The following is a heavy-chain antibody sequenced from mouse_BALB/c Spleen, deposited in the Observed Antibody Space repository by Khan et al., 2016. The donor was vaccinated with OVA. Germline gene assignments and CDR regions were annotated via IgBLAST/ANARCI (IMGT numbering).Heavy chain of an antibody. Sequence: EVQLQESGPGLVKPSQSLSLTCTVTGYSITSEYTWNWIRQFPGNKLEWMGFISYSENTRYNPSLKSRISITRDTSKNQFFLQLNSVTSGDTATYYCARKDYYDYDPFPYWGQGTLVTVSA. CDR1: GYSITSEYT. J-gene: IGHJ3*01. CDR2: ISYSENT. V-gene: IGHV3-2*02. CDR3: ARKDYYDYDPFPY. D-gene: IGHD2-4*01.